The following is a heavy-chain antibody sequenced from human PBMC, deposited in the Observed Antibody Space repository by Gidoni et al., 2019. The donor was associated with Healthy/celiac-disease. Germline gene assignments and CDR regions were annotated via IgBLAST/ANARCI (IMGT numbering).Heavy chain of an antibody. V-gene: IGHV4-39*01. CDR2: IYYSGST. CDR1: GGSIRSSSYY. J-gene: IGHJ3*02. Sequence: QLQLQESGPGLVKPSETLSLTCTVSGGSIRSSSYYWGWIRQPPGKGLEWIGSIYYSGSTYYNPSLKSRVTISVDTSKNQFSLKLSSVTAADTAVYYCARDDYGDYYDAFDIWGQGTMVTVSS. CDR3: ARDDYGDYYDAFDI. D-gene: IGHD4-17*01.